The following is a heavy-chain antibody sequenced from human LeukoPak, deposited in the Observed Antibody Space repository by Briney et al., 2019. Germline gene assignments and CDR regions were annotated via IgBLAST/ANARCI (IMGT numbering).Heavy chain of an antibody. V-gene: IGHV3-21*01. J-gene: IGHJ4*02. CDR2: ISSSSSYI. D-gene: IGHD3-10*01. CDR1: GFTFSSYS. Sequence: GGSLRLSCAASGFTFSSYSMNWVRQAPGKGLEWVSSISSSSSYIYYADSVKGRFTISRDNAKNSLYLQMNSLRAEDTAVYYCARDGASYGSGSPHWGQGTLVTVSS. CDR3: ARDGASYGSGSPH.